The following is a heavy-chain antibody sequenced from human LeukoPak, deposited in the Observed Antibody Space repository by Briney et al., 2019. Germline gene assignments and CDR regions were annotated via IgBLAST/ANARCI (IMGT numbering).Heavy chain of an antibody. D-gene: IGHD5-12*01. CDR2: IYTSGST. Sequence: PSETLSLTCIVSGGSINSHYWSWIRQPAGKGLECIGRIYTSGSTDYNPSLKSRVSISVGTSKNQFSLKLSSVTAADTAVYYCARATWPLCYFDYWGQGTLVTVSS. CDR1: GGSINSHY. CDR3: ARATWPLCYFDY. J-gene: IGHJ4*02. V-gene: IGHV4-4*07.